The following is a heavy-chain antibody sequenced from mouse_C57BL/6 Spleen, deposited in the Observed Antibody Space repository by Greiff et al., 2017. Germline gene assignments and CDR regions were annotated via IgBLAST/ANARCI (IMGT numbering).Heavy chain of an antibody. CDR1: GYTFTDYN. J-gene: IGHJ3*01. CDR3: AILTGTRFAY. V-gene: IGHV1-22*01. D-gene: IGHD4-1*01. Sequence: VQLQQSGPELVKPGASVSMSCKASGYTFTDYNMHWVKQSHGKSLEWIGYINPNNGGTSYNQKFKGKATLTVNKSSSTAYMELRSLTSEDSAVYYCAILTGTRFAYWGQGTLVTVSA. CDR2: INPNNGGT.